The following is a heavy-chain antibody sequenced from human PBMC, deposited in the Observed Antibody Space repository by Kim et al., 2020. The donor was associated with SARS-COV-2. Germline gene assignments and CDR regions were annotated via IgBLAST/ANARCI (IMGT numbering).Heavy chain of an antibody. CDR3: ARILGDFWSGYYDY. V-gene: IGHV2-70*01. Sequence: STTLKTRLTISKDTSKNQVVLTMTNMDPVDTATYYCARILGDFWSGYYDYWGQGTLVTVSS. J-gene: IGHJ4*02. D-gene: IGHD3-3*01.